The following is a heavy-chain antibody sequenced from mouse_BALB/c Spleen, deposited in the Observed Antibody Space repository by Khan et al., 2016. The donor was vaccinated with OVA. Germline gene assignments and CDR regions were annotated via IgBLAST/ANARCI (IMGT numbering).Heavy chain of an antibody. V-gene: IGHV2-2*02. CDR1: GFSLTNYG. Sequence: MELVESGPGLVQPSQSLSITCTVSGFSLTNYGVHWVRQSPGKGLEWLGMIWSGGSTDYNATFISRLSISKDNSKSQVFFKMNSLQANDTAIYFCARNRNDYFDYWGQGTTLTVSS. CDR3: ARNRNDYFDY. D-gene: IGHD2-3*01. J-gene: IGHJ2*01. CDR2: IWSGGST.